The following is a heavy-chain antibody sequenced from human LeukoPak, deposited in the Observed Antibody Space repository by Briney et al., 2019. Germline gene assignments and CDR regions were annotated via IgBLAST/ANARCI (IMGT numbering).Heavy chain of an antibody. CDR2: INPNSGGT. V-gene: IGHV1-2*02. J-gene: IGHJ3*02. D-gene: IGHD1-26*01. CDR1: GYTFTDYN. CDR3: ARIWELLTAFDI. Sequence: GASVKVSCKASGYTFTDYNMHWVRQAPGQGLEWMGWINPNSGGTNCAQKFQDRVTMTRDTSISTAYMELSRLRSDDTAVYYCARIWELLTAFDIWGQGTMVTVSS.